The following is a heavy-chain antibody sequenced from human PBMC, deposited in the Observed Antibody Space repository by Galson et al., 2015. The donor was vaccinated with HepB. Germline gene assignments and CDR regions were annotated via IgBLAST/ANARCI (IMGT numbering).Heavy chain of an antibody. Sequence: SLRLSCAVSGFTFSDYYMSWIRQAPGKGLEWISYISSSSLYTNHADSVKGRFTISRDNAKNSLYLQISSARAEDTALYYCARAADADYGDHSHFDYWGQGTLVTVSS. CDR3: ARAADADYGDHSHFDY. CDR2: ISSSSLYT. J-gene: IGHJ4*02. V-gene: IGHV3-11*06. CDR1: GFTFSDYY. D-gene: IGHD4-17*01.